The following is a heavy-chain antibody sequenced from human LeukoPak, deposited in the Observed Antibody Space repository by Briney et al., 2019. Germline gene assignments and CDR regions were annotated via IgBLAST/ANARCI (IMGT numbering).Heavy chain of an antibody. Sequence: SETLSLTCAVYGGSFSGYYWSWIRQPPGKGLEWIGEINHSGSTNYNPSLKSRVTISVDTSKNQFSLKLSSVTAADTAVYYCAILTGPDGGWFDPWGQETLVTVSS. D-gene: IGHD3-9*01. CDR1: GGSFSGYY. J-gene: IGHJ5*02. CDR3: AILTGPDGGWFDP. V-gene: IGHV4-34*01. CDR2: INHSGST.